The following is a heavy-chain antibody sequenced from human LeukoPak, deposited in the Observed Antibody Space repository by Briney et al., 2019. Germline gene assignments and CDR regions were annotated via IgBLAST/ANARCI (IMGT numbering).Heavy chain of an antibody. D-gene: IGHD2-2*01. CDR3: ARVRVRDCSSTSCYFTNNWFDP. Sequence: SETLSLTCTISGGSISSYYWSWIRQPPGKGLEWIGHIYLSGSTNYNPSLKSRVTISIDTSKNQFSLNLSSVTAADTAVYYCARVRVRDCSSTSCYFTNNWFDPWGQGTLVTVSS. CDR2: IYLSGST. V-gene: IGHV4-59*12. CDR1: GGSISSYY. J-gene: IGHJ5*02.